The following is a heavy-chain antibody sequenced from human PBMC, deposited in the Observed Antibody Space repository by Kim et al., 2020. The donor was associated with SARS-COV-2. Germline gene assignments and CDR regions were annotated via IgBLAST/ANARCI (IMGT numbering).Heavy chain of an antibody. D-gene: IGHD2-2*01. CDR2: GNGAT. V-gene: IGHV1-3*01. CDR3: ARSRSLDY. J-gene: IGHJ4*02. Sequence: GNGATKVSQKFQGRVTLTSDTSASAAYMELGSLGSEDTAVYYCARSRSLDYWGQGTLVTVSS.